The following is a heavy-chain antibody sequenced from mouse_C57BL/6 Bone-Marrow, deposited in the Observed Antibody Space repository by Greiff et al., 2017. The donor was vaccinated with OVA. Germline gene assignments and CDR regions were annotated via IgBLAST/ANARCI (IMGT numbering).Heavy chain of an antibody. D-gene: IGHD2-5*01. Sequence: QVHVKQPGAELVKPGASVKLSCKASGYTFTSYWMHWVKQRPGQGLEWIGMIHPNSGSTNYNEKFKSKATLTVDKSSSTAYMQLSSLTSEDSAVYYCARNSNYVSWFAYWGQGTLVTVSA. J-gene: IGHJ3*01. V-gene: IGHV1-64*01. CDR2: IHPNSGST. CDR1: GYTFTSYW. CDR3: ARNSNYVSWFAY.